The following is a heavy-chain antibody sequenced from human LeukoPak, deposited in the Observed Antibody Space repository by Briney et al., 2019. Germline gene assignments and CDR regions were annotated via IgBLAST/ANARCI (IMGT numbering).Heavy chain of an antibody. CDR3: ARATRGTLARRSLFDY. Sequence: ASVKVSCKVSGYTLTELSMHWVRQAPGKGLEWMGGFDPEDGETIYAQKFQGRVTMTRDTSTSTVYMELSSLRSEDTAVYYCARATRGTLARRSLFDYWGQGTLVTVSS. V-gene: IGHV1-24*01. CDR1: GYTLTELS. J-gene: IGHJ4*02. CDR2: FDPEDGET. D-gene: IGHD2-15*01.